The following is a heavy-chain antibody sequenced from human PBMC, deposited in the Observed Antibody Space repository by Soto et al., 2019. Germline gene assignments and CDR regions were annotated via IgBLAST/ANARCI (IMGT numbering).Heavy chain of an antibody. Sequence: EVQLVESGGGLVQPGGSLRLSCVASGFSVSATKYMNWLRQAPDKGLEWVSVIYSGGTYYYADSVKGRFTISRYDSKNTLYLQMDSLRPEDTAVYFCARANDLNAFDMWGQGTMVTVSS. CDR1: GFSVSATKY. V-gene: IGHV3-53*04. CDR2: IYSGGTY. CDR3: ARANDLNAFDM. J-gene: IGHJ3*02.